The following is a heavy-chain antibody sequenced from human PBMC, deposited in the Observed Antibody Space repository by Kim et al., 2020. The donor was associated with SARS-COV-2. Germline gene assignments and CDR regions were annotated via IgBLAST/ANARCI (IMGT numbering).Heavy chain of an antibody. CDR3: ARQEAVAGTYYYYYYGMDV. CDR1: GGSISSSSYY. J-gene: IGHJ6*02. CDR2: IYYSGST. Sequence: SETLSLTCTVSGGSISSSSYYWGWIRQPPGKGLEWIGSIYYSGSTYYNPSLKSRVTISVDTSKNQFSLKLSSVTAADTAVYYCARQEAVAGTYYYYYYGMDVWGQGTTVTVSS. D-gene: IGHD6-19*01. V-gene: IGHV4-39*01.